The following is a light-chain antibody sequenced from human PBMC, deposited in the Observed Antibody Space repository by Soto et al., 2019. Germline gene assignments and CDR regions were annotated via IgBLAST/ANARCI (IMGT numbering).Light chain of an antibody. CDR2: SAS. V-gene: IGKV3-11*01. CDR3: QQRANRPPN. J-gene: IGKJ4*01. CDR1: QNVRND. Sequence: EILLTQSPATLSLSPGERATLSCRASQNVRNDLVWYLQKPGQAPRLLIYSASNRATGIPARFSGSGSGTAFPIPSRRLEPDDFERDYCQQRANRPPNFGGGNKVEFK.